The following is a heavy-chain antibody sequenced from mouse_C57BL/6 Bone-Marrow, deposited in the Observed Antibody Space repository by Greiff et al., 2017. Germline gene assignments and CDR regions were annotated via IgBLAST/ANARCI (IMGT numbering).Heavy chain of an antibody. V-gene: IGHV1-82*01. CDR2: INPGDGDT. J-gene: IGHJ3*01. Sequence: VQLQQSGPELVKPGASVKISCKASGYAFSSSRMNWVKQRHGKGLEWIGRINPGDGDTNYNRKFKGKATLTANKSSSSAYMQLSSLTSEDSAVYFGARDYGSSSWFAYWGRGNLVTVSA. CDR1: GYAFSSSR. D-gene: IGHD1-1*01. CDR3: ARDYGSSSWFAY.